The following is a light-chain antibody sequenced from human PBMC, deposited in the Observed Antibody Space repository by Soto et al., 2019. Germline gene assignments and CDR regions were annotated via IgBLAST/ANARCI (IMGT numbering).Light chain of an antibody. V-gene: IGKV1-39*01. CDR3: HQSYSTPRIT. J-gene: IGKJ5*01. CDR2: AAS. CDR1: QSISSY. Sequence: IQMTQSPSSLSASVGDRVTITCRSSQSISSYLNWYQQKPGXAPXLLIYAASSLQSGVPSRFSGSGSGTDFTLTISSLQPEDIATYYCHQSYSTPRITFGQGTPLEIK.